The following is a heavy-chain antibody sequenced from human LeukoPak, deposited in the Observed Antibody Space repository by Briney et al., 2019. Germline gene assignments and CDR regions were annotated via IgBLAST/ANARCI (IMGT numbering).Heavy chain of an antibody. CDR1: GGSISTTSYY. CDR3: RVVVVAARLDY. J-gene: IGHJ4*02. V-gene: IGHV4-39*07. CDR2: IYYSGST. Sequence: SETLSLTCTVSGGSISTTSYYWGWIRQPPGKGLEWVGIIYYSGSTYYNPSLKSRVTISVDTSKNQFSLKLSSVTAADTAVYYCRVVVVAARLDYWGQGTLVTVSS. D-gene: IGHD2-15*01.